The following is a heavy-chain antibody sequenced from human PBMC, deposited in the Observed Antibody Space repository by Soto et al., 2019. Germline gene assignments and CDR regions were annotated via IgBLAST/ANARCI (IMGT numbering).Heavy chain of an antibody. D-gene: IGHD5-12*01. CDR1: GATFSSYA. CDR3: VRVVPIPGYTDN. CDR2: IVPTVDTS. V-gene: IGHV1-69*14. Sequence: QVQLVQSGAEVRQPASSVKVSCKTSGATFSSYAITWVRQAPGQGLEWMGGIVPTVDTSTYAQTFQGRVTITAEKFTNTFYMELSSLRSDDTSVYSWVRVVPIPGYTDNWGQGILGTFSS. J-gene: IGHJ4*02.